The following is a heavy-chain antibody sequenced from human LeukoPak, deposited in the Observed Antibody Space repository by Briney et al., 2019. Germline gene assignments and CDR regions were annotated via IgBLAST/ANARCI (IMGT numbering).Heavy chain of an antibody. J-gene: IGHJ1*01. Sequence: GASVKISCKASGYTFTSYAMHWVRQAPGQRLEWMGWINAGNGNTKYSQKFQGRVTITRDTSASTAYMELSSLRSEDTAVYYCARSSVMAAAGTGRNQYLQHWGQGTLVTVSS. D-gene: IGHD6-13*01. CDR1: GYTFTSYA. CDR3: ARSSVMAAAGTGRNQYLQH. CDR2: INAGNGNT. V-gene: IGHV1-3*01.